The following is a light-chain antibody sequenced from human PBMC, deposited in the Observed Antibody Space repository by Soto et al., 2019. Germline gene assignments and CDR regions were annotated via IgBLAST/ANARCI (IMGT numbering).Light chain of an antibody. V-gene: IGKV3-11*01. CDR3: QQHSNWPSVT. CDR1: QSITNY. J-gene: IGKJ4*01. CDR2: DAS. Sequence: ESVLTQSPATLSLSPGDRATLSCRASQSITNYLAGYRHQTGQPPTRLLYDASTRATCIPARFIGSGSATHFTLTIISREPEDFGLYYCQQHSNWPSVTFGGGTKVEIK.